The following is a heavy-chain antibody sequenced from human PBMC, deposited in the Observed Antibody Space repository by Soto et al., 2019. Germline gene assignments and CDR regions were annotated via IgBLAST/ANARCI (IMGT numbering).Heavy chain of an antibody. Sequence: SETLSLTCTVAGGSIKVGGYYWGWIRQPPGKRLEWVATIYSSGTTYYHPSLKSRLTISLDTSRNQYYLDLTSVTAADTAVYYCARLAYSHYSTWGQGTLVTVSS. CDR3: ARLAYSHYST. D-gene: IGHD5-12*01. J-gene: IGHJ4*02. CDR1: GGSIKVGGYY. V-gene: IGHV4-39*01. CDR2: IYSSGTT.